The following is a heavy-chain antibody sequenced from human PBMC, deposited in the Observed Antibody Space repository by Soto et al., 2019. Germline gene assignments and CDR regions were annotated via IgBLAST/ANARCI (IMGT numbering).Heavy chain of an antibody. J-gene: IGHJ6*02. Sequence: QVQLVESGGGVVQPGRSLRLSCAASGFTFSSYGMHWVRQAPGKGLEWVAVISYDGSNKYYADSVKGRFTISRDNSKNTLYLKMNSMRAEDTAVYYCAKDLTAVTAIVSAYYYDSSGYSGRYYYYGMDVWGQGTTVTVSS. V-gene: IGHV3-30*18. CDR3: AKDLTAVTAIVSAYYYDSSGYSGRYYYYGMDV. CDR2: ISYDGSNK. CDR1: GFTFSSYG. D-gene: IGHD3-22*01.